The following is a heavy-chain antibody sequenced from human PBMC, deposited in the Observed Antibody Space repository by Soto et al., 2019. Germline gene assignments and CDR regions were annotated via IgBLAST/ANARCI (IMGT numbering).Heavy chain of an antibody. CDR1: GGTFSSYA. V-gene: IGHV1-69*12. CDR2: IIPSFGTA. J-gene: IGHJ6*02. D-gene: IGHD5-18*01. CDR3: ASSAMDHYYYGMDV. Sequence: QVQLVQSGAEVKKPGSSVKVSCKSSGGTFSSYAISWVRQAPGQGLEWMGGIIPSFGTADYAQKFQGRVTITADESTSTAYMELSSLRSEDTAVYYCASSAMDHYYYGMDVWGQGTTVTVSS.